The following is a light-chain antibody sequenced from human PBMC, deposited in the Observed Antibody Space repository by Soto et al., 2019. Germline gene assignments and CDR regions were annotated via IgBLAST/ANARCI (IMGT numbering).Light chain of an antibody. CDR2: EVS. V-gene: IGLV2-14*01. CDR3: SSYTSSNTLEV. Sequence: QSVLIQPASVSGSPGQSITISCTGTSSDVGGSNYVSWYQHHPHRAPKLLSYEVSYRPSGVSNRFSGSKSGNTASLTISGLQADVEADYYCSSYTSSNTLEVLGFWTKVTVL. J-gene: IGLJ1*01. CDR1: SSDVGGSNY.